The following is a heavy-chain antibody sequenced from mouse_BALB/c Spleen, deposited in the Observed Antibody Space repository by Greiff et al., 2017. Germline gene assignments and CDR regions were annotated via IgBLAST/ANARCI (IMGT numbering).Heavy chain of an antibody. CDR3: ARLRYFDV. V-gene: IGHV1-54*01. CDR2: INPGSGGT. CDR1: GYAFTNYL. J-gene: IGHJ1*01. Sequence: QVQLQQSGAELVRPGTSVKVSCKASGYAFTNYLIEWVKQRPGQGLEWIGVINPGSGGTNYNEKFKGKATLTADKSSSTAYMQLSSLTSDDSAVYFCARLRYFDVWGAGTTVTVSS.